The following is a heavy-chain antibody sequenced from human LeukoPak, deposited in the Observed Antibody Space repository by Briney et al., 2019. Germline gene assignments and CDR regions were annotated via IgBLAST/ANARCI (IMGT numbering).Heavy chain of an antibody. CDR3: AKSRSGWFLWDY. V-gene: IGHV3-23*01. CDR1: GFTFSSFA. CDR2: ISGSGGST. J-gene: IGHJ4*02. D-gene: IGHD6-19*01. Sequence: GGSLRLSCAASGFTFSSFAMSWVRHAPGEGLEWVSAISGSGGSTYYADSVKGRFTISRDNSKNTLYLQMNSLRAEDTAIYYCAKSRSGWFLWDYWGQGTLVTVSS.